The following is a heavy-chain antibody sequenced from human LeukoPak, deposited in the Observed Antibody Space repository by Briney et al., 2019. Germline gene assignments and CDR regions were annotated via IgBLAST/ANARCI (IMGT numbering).Heavy chain of an antibody. Sequence: TSDTLSLTCAVSGYSISSGYYWGWIRPPPGKGLEWIGNIYHSGSTYYNPSLKSRVTIPVDTSKHQFSLELNSVTAAETAVYYCARCRGSENYYYRDVWGKGATVTVSS. CDR3: ARCRGSENYYYRDV. V-gene: IGHV4-38-2*01. CDR2: IYHSGST. J-gene: IGHJ6*03. CDR1: GYSISSGYY. D-gene: IGHD1-14*01.